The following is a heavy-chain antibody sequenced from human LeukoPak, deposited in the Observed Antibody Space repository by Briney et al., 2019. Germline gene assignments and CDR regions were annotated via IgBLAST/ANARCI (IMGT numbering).Heavy chain of an antibody. J-gene: IGHJ4*02. CDR1: GFTFDDYG. D-gene: IGHD2-8*01. V-gene: IGHV3-23*01. CDR3: AKDEGLNGSDY. CDR2: ISGSGGST. Sequence: TGGSLRLSCAASGFTFDDYGMSWVRQAPGKGLEWVSAISGSGGSTYYADSVKGRFTISRDNSKNTLYLQMNSLRAEDTAVYYCAKDEGLNGSDYWGQGTLVTVSS.